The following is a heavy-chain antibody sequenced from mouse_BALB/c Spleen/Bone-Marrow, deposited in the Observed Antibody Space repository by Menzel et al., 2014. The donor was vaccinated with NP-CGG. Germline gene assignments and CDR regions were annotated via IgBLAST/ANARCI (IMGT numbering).Heavy chain of an antibody. Sequence: EVKLMESGGGLVQPGGSLKLSCAASGFTFSSYGMSWVRQTPDKRLELVATINSDGGSTYYPDSVKGRFTISRDNAKNTLYLQMCSLKSEDTAMYYCARHYYGARWGQGTLVTVSA. CDR1: GFTFSSYG. V-gene: IGHV5-6-3*01. D-gene: IGHD1-2*01. CDR2: INSDGGST. CDR3: ARHYYGAR. J-gene: IGHJ3*01.